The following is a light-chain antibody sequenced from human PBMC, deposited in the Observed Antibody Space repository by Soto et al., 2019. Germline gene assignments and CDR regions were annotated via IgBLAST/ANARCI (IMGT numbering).Light chain of an antibody. J-gene: IGKJ2*02. CDR1: QSISSN. V-gene: IGKV3-15*01. Sequence: DIVMTQSPATLSVSPGERVTLSCRASQSISSNLAWYQQKPGQAPRLLIFGASTRPTGIPARFSGSGSGTEFTLTISSLQSEDFAVYYCQQYIIWPPEGTFGQGTELEIK. CDR3: QQYIIWPPEGT. CDR2: GAS.